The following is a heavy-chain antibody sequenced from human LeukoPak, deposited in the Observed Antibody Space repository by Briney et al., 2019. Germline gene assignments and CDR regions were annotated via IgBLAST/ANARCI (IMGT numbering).Heavy chain of an antibody. CDR2: ISSNGGCT. V-gene: IGHV3-64D*09. CDR3: LKDSLYCRSTTCYGLNWLDP. D-gene: IGHD2-2*01. Sequence: GGSLRLSCSASGFTFSAYAMHWVRQAPGKGLEYVSAISSNGGCTYYADSVKGRFTISRDNSKNTLYLHMSSLRAEDTALYYCLKDSLYCRSTTCYGLNWLDPWGQGTLVTVCS. J-gene: IGHJ5*02. CDR1: GFTFSAYA.